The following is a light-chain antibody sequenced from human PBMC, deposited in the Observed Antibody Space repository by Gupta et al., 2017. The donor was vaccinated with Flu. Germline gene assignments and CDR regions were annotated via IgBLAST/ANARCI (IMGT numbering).Light chain of an antibody. V-gene: IGLV2-8*01. CDR1: SSDVGGYNY. CDR3: SSDAGSNNWV. J-gene: IGLJ3*02. CDR2: EVS. Sequence: SVTISCTGTSSDVGGYNYVSWYQQHPGEAHKLMIYEVSKRPSGVPDRFSGSKSGNTASLTVSGLQAEDEANYYCSSDAGSNNWVFGGGTTLTVL.